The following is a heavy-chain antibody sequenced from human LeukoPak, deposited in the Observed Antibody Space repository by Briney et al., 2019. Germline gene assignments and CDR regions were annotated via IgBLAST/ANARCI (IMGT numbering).Heavy chain of an antibody. Sequence: ASVKVSCKASGYSFTSYGISWVRQAPGQGLEWMGWISAYSGNINYAQNVQGRVTLTTDTSTSTAYMELRSLRSDDTAVYYCARGPHERSGYPDDRGQGTLVTVSS. J-gene: IGHJ4*02. V-gene: IGHV1-18*01. D-gene: IGHD3-16*02. CDR3: ARGPHERSGYPDD. CDR2: ISAYSGNI. CDR1: GYSFTSYG.